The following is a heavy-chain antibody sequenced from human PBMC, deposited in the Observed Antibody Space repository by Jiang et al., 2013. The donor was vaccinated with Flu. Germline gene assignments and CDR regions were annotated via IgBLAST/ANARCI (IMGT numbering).Heavy chain of an antibody. CDR1: YTFTSNA. J-gene: IGHJ6*02. CDR3: ARDVEIAAAGLMGMDV. CDR2: INANTGGP. D-gene: IGHD6-13*01. V-gene: IGHV7-4-1*02. Sequence: YTFTSNALNWVRQAPGQGLEWMGCINANTGGPTYAQGFTGRFVFSLDTSVSTAYLQISSLKAEDTAVYYCARDVEIAAAGLMGMDVWGQGTTVTVSS.